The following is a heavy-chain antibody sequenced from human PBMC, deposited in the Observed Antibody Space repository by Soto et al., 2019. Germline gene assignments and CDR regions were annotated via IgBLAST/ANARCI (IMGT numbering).Heavy chain of an antibody. CDR3: ANSRAVAGNYYYGMDV. Sequence: GGSLRLSCAASGFTFSSYGMHWVRQAPGKGLEWVAVISYDGSNKYYADSVKGRFTISRDNSKNTLYLQMNSLRAEDTAVYYCANSRAVAGNYYYGMDVWGQGTTVTVSS. V-gene: IGHV3-30*18. J-gene: IGHJ6*02. D-gene: IGHD6-19*01. CDR2: ISYDGSNK. CDR1: GFTFSSYG.